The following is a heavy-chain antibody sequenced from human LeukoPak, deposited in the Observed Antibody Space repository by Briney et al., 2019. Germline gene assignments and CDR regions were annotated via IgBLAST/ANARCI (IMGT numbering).Heavy chain of an antibody. CDR3: ARVGYYYGSGSYLLGPNWFDP. Sequence: SETPSLTCAVYGGSFSGYYWSWIRQPPGKGLEWIGEINHSGSTNYNPSLKSRVTISVDTSKNQFSLKLSSVTAADTAVYYCARVGYYYGSGSYLLGPNWFDPWGQGTLVTVSS. V-gene: IGHV4-34*01. CDR1: GGSFSGYY. J-gene: IGHJ5*02. CDR2: INHSGST. D-gene: IGHD3-10*01.